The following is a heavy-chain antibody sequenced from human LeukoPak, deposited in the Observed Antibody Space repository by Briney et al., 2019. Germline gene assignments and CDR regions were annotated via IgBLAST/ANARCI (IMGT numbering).Heavy chain of an antibody. V-gene: IGHV3-21*01. CDR2: ISTSSSNI. Sequence: GGSLRLSCAASGFTFSSYSINWVRQAPGKGLEWVSFISTSSSNIYYADSVKGRFTISRDYARNSLYLQLNSLRAEDTAVYYCARLSEMFRGPQVIYYFDYWGQGTLVTVSS. D-gene: IGHD3-10*01. CDR1: GFTFSSYS. J-gene: IGHJ4*02. CDR3: ARLSEMFRGPQVIYYFDY.